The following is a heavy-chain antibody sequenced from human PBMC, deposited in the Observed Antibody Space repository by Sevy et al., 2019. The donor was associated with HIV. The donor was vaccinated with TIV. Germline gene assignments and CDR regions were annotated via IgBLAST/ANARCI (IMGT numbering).Heavy chain of an antibody. Sequence: GGSLRLSCAASGFTFSTYGMHWLRQAPGKGLEWVAVLSYDGSDKYYTYSVKGRFTISRDNSKNTLYLQMNSLRAEDTAVYYCAKDRETAAAGYYFDFSGQGTLVTVSS. V-gene: IGHV3-30*18. CDR3: AKDRETAAAGYYFDF. D-gene: IGHD6-13*01. CDR1: GFTFSTYG. CDR2: LSYDGSDK. J-gene: IGHJ4*02.